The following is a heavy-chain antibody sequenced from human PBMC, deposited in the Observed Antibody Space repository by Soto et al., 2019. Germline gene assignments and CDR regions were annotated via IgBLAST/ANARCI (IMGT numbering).Heavy chain of an antibody. J-gene: IGHJ5*02. CDR3: AREFQKRFDP. Sequence: SETLSLTCTVSGGSISSAAHYWSWIRQHPGKGLEWIGYIYYRGSTYYNPSLKSRVSLSVDTSKNQLSLKLTSVTAADTAVYYSAREFQKRFDPWGQGTLVTVSS. D-gene: IGHD3-3*01. CDR1: GGSISSAAHY. V-gene: IGHV4-31*03. CDR2: IYYRGST.